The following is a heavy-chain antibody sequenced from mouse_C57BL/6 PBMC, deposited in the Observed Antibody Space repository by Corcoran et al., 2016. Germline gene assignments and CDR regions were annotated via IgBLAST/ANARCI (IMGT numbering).Heavy chain of an antibody. J-gene: IGHJ4*01. D-gene: IGHD1-1*01. CDR2: INTYSGVP. CDR1: GYTFPTYG. V-gene: IGHV9-3*01. CDR3: ARGAKTFMDY. Sequence: QIQLVQSGPELKKPGETVQISCKASGYTFPTYGMSWMKPAPGKGLKWMGWINTYSGVPTYADDFKGRFAFSLETSASTAYLQINNLKNEETATYFCARGAKTFMDYWGQGTSVTVSA.